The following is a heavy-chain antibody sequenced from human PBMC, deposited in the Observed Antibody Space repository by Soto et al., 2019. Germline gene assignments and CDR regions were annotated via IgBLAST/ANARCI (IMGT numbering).Heavy chain of an antibody. V-gene: IGHV3-66*01. CDR2: MYSDGST. D-gene: IGHD3-10*01. CDR3: ARDRRRGWFDP. CDR1: VFTVSVNY. Sequence: EVQMVESGGGLVQPGGSVRLSCAASVFTVSVNYMTWFRQAPGKGLEWVSVMYSDGSTYYADSVKGRFTISIYSSKDTVYLHMNSLRADDTAVYYCARDRRRGWFDPWGQGTLVTVSS. J-gene: IGHJ5*02.